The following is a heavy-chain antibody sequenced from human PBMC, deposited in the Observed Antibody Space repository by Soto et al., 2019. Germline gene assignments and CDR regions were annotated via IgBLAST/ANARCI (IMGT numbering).Heavy chain of an antibody. Sequence: SETLSLTCAVYGGSFSGYYWSWICQPPGKGLEWIGEINHSGSTNYNPSLKSRVTISVDTSKNQFSLKLSSVTAADTAVYYCATTTVVTRIDYWGQGTLVTV. CDR3: ATTTVVTRIDY. CDR2: INHSGST. V-gene: IGHV4-34*01. D-gene: IGHD4-17*01. CDR1: GGSFSGYY. J-gene: IGHJ4*02.